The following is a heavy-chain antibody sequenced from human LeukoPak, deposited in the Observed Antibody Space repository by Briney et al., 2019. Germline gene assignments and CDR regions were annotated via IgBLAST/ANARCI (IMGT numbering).Heavy chain of an antibody. Sequence: ASETLSLTCAVYGGSFSGYYWSWIRQPPGKGLEWIGEINHSGSTNYNPSLKSRVTISVDTSKNQFSLKLSPVTAADTAVYYCARRLRYCSSTSCYGEFDYWGQGTLVTVSS. CDR2: INHSGST. CDR3: ARRLRYCSSTSCYGEFDY. CDR1: GGSFSGYY. V-gene: IGHV4-34*01. D-gene: IGHD2-2*01. J-gene: IGHJ4*02.